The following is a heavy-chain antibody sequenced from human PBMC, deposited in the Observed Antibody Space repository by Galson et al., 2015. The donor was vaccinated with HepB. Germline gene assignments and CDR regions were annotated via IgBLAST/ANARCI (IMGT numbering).Heavy chain of an antibody. CDR1: GGSFSGYY. CDR3: ARGPRDIVVVVAATRRFDP. D-gene: IGHD2-15*01. Sequence: LSLTCAVYGGSFSGYYWSWIRQPPGKGLEWIGEINHSGSTNYNPSLKSRVTISVDTSKNQFSLKLSSVTAADTAVYYCARGPRDIVVVVAATRRFDPWGQGTLVTVSS. V-gene: IGHV4-34*01. J-gene: IGHJ5*02. CDR2: INHSGST.